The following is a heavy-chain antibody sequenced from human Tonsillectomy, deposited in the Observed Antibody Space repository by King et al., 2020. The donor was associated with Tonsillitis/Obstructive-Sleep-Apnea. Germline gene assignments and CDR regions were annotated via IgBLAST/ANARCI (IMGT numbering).Heavy chain of an antibody. Sequence: VQLQESGPGLVKPSETLSLTCTVSGGSIRSSSNYWGWIRQPPGKGLEWIGSIYYSGSTYYRPSLKSRVTISVDTSKNQFSLKLSSVTAADTAVYYCARHDGPYCGGDCYFGTHYWGQGTLVTVSS. D-gene: IGHD2-21*01. CDR3: ARHDGPYCGGDCYFGTHY. CDR1: GGSIRSSSNY. CDR2: IYYSGST. V-gene: IGHV4-39*01. J-gene: IGHJ4*02.